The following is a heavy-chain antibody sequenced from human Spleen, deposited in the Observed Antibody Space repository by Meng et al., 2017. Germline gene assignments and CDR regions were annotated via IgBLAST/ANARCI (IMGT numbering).Heavy chain of an antibody. Sequence: GESLKISCAASGFTFSSYAMHWVRQAPGKGLEWVAVISYDGSNKYYADSVKGRFTISRDNSKNTLYLQMNSLRAEDTAVYYCASSAVEMATIFFWGQGTLVTSPQ. J-gene: IGHJ4*02. V-gene: IGHV3-30*01. CDR3: ASSAVEMATIFF. CDR1: GFTFSSYA. CDR2: ISYDGSNK. D-gene: IGHD5-24*01.